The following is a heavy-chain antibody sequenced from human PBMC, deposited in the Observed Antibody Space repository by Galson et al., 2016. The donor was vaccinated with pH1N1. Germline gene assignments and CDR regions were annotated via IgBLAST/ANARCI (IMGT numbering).Heavy chain of an antibody. CDR3: ARQNDYGDYRGDAFDI. V-gene: IGHV5-51*01. CDR2: VNPGGSTI. CDR1: GYSFTSQW. Sequence: QSGAEVKKPGESLKISCKASGYSFTSQWIAWVRQVPGKGLEWVGVVNPGGSTIRYSPSFQGRVTISTDKSITTAYLQWSSLKASDTAIYYCARQNDYGDYRGDAFDIWGQGTMVIVSS. J-gene: IGHJ3*02. D-gene: IGHD4-17*01.